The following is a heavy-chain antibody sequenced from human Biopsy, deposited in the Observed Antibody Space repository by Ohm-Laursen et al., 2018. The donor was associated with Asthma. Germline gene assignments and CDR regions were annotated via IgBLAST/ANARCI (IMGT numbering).Heavy chain of an antibody. Sequence: SLRLSCAASGFTVSRVHMFWVRQAPGKGLEWLSVIYSGGTSDTADSVRGRFTISRDFYKNTLYHQMDSLRAEDTAVYSWARGDSSGWSHYYFGYWGQGTLVTVSS. CDR3: ARGDSSGWSHYYFGY. D-gene: IGHD6-19*01. J-gene: IGHJ4*02. V-gene: IGHV3-53*01. CDR2: IYSGGTS. CDR1: GFTVSRVH.